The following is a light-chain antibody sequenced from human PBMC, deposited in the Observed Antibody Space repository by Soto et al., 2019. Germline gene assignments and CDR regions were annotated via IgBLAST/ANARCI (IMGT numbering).Light chain of an antibody. CDR3: QQSFSVPFT. CDR2: AAT. V-gene: IGKV1-39*01. J-gene: IGKJ3*01. CDR1: QSIRSY. Sequence: DIQMTQSPSSLSASVGDRVTISCRASQSIRSYLNWYQQKPGSAPKLLIYAATTLQSGVPSTFSGSGSGTDFTLTISSLQPEDCATYYCQQSFSVPFTFGPGTKVDIK.